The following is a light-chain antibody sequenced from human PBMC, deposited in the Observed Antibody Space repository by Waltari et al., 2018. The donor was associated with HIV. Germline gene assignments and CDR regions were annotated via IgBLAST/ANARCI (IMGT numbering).Light chain of an antibody. CDR3: SSYGGSANLL. J-gene: IGLJ2*01. Sequence: QSALTQPPSASGSPGQSVTISCTGTSSDIGGYTYVSLYQQYPGKAPKLMIYEVSKRPSGVPYRFSGSKSANTASLTVSGLQAEDEADYYCSSYGGSANLLFGGGTKLTVL. V-gene: IGLV2-8*01. CDR1: SSDIGGYTY. CDR2: EVS.